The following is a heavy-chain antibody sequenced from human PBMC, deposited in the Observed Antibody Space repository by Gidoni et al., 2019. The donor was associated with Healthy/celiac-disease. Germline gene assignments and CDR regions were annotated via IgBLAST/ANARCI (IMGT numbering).Heavy chain of an antibody. J-gene: IGHJ6*02. V-gene: IGHV3-20*04. CDR3: ARALSGSYLYYYYYGMDV. D-gene: IGHD1-26*01. CDR2: INWNGGST. CDR1: GFTFDDYG. Sequence: EVQLVESGGGVVRPGGSLRLSCAASGFTFDDYGLSWVRQAPGKGLGWVSGINWNGGSTGYADSVKGRFTISRDNAKNSLYLQMNSLRAEDTALYYCARALSGSYLYYYYYGMDVWGQGTTVTVSS.